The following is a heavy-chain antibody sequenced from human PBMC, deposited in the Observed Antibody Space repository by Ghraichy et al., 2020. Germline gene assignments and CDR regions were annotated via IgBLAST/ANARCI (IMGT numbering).Heavy chain of an antibody. J-gene: IGHJ4*02. V-gene: IGHV4-39*01. D-gene: IGHD1-7*01. CDR3: ASFVETTSPWDY. CDR2: IYYSGST. Sequence: SETLSLTCTVSGGSISSSSYYWGWIRQPPGKGLEWIGSIYYSGSTYYNPSLKSRVTISVDTSKNQFSLKLSSVTAADTAVYYCASFVETTSPWDYWGQGTLVTVSS. CDR1: GGSISSSSYY.